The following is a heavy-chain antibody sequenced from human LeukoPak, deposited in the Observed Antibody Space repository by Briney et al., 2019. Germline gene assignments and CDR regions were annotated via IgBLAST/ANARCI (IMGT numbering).Heavy chain of an antibody. D-gene: IGHD3-22*01. Sequence: QSGGSLRLSCAASGFTFSSYEMNWVRQAPGKGLEWVANIKQDGSEKYYVDSVKGRFTISRDNAKNSLYLQMNSLRAEDTAVYYCARGGPWDTMIVVVMQGSYFDYWGQGTLVTVSS. CDR3: ARGGPWDTMIVVVMQGSYFDY. CDR1: GFTFSSYE. V-gene: IGHV3-7*01. J-gene: IGHJ4*02. CDR2: IKQDGSEK.